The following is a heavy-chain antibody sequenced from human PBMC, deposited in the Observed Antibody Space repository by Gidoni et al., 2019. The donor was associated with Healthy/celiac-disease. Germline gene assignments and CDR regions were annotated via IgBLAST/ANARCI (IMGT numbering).Heavy chain of an antibody. V-gene: IGHV4-59*01. D-gene: IGHD1-1*01. CDR2: IYYSGST. Sequence: VQLQETGAGRVKPSETLSLTCTVSGGSISGYYWSWIRQPPGKGLEWLGYIYYSGSTHSNPSLKSRVTISVDTSKNQFSLKLSSVTAADSAVYYCARQSGTDFGYDYWGQGTLVTVSS. J-gene: IGHJ4*02. CDR3: ARQSGTDFGYDY. CDR1: GGSISGYY.